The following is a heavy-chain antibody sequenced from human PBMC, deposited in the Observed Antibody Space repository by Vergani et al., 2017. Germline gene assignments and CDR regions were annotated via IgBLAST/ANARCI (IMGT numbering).Heavy chain of an antibody. CDR3: ARGGDRYCSSTSCRSRFDY. CDR1: GFTFSSYA. Sequence: QVQLVESGGGVVQPGRSLRLSCAASGFTFSSYAMHWVRQAPGKGLEWLAVISYDGSNKYYADSVKGRFTISRDNSKNTLYLQMNSLRAEDTAVYYCARGGDRYCSSTSCRSRFDYWGQGTLVTVSS. J-gene: IGHJ4*02. D-gene: IGHD2-2*01. CDR2: ISYDGSNK. V-gene: IGHV3-30-3*01.